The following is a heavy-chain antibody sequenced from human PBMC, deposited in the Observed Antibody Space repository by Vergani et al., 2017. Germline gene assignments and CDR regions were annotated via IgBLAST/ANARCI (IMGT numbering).Heavy chain of an antibody. CDR3: ARHRLRWPYDAFDI. CDR1: GGSISSYY. J-gene: IGHJ3*02. V-gene: IGHV4-59*01. Sequence: QVQLQESGPGLVKPSETLSLTCTVSGGSISSYYWSWIRQPPGKGLEWIGYIYYSGSTNYNPSLKSRVTISVDTSKNQFSLKLSSVTAADTAVYYCARHRLRWPYDAFDIWGQGTMVTVSS. CDR2: IYYSGST. D-gene: IGHD4-23*01.